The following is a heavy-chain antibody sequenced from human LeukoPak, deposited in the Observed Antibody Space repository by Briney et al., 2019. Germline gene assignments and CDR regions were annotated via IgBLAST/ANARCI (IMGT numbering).Heavy chain of an antibody. CDR2: IRGSGDRT. Sequence: GGSLRLSCAASGFTFSSYAMSWVRQAPGKGLEWVSAIRGSGDRTHYANSVKGRFTISRDNSKNTLYLQMNSLRAEDTAVYYCAKDSKIVGATFRSYHYMDVWGKGTVVTVSS. J-gene: IGHJ6*03. CDR1: GFTFSSYA. CDR3: AKDSKIVGATFRSYHYMDV. D-gene: IGHD1-26*01. V-gene: IGHV3-23*01.